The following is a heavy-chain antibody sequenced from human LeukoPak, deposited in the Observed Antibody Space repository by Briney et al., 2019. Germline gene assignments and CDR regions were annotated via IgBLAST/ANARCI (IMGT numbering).Heavy chain of an antibody. CDR1: GGSISSYY. CDR3: AREEGQYQLLFGPFDYYYYGMDV. D-gene: IGHD2-2*01. Sequence: SETLSLTCTVSGGSISSYYWSWIRQPAGKGLEWIGRIYTSGSTNYNASLKSRVSMSVDTSKNQFSLKLSSVTAADTAVYYCAREEGQYQLLFGPFDYYYYGMDVWGQGTTVTVSS. V-gene: IGHV4-4*07. CDR2: IYTSGST. J-gene: IGHJ6*02.